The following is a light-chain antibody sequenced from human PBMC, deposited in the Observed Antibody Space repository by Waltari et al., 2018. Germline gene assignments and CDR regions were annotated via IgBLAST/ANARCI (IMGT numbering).Light chain of an antibody. Sequence: DIVMTQSPDSLAVSLGERATINCKSSQSVLYSSNNKNYLAWYQQKPGQPPKLLIYWASTRESGVPDRFSGSGSGTDFTLTISSLQAEDVAVYYCQQYYTTRTFGKGKKVEIK. J-gene: IGKJ1*01. CDR2: WAS. V-gene: IGKV4-1*01. CDR1: QSVLYSSNNKNY. CDR3: QQYYTTRT.